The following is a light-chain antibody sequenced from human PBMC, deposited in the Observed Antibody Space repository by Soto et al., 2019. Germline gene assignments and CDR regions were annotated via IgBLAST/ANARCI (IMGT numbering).Light chain of an antibody. CDR1: SSDVGAYNF. J-gene: IGLJ3*02. V-gene: IGLV2-14*03. Sequence: QSVLTQAASVFGSPGQSITISCPGNSSDVGAYNFVSWYQQHPGKAPKLMIYDVSHRPSGVSHRFSGSKSGNTASLTISGLQAEDEADYYCSSFRTSNSLGVFGGGTKVTVL. CDR3: SSFRTSNSLGV. CDR2: DVS.